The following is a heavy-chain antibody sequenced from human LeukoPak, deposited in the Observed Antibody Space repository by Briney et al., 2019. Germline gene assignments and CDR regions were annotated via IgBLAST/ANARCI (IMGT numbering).Heavy chain of an antibody. D-gene: IGHD2-15*01. J-gene: IGHJ5*02. Sequence: SETLSLTCTVSGGSISSYYWSWIRQPPGKGLEWIGSIYYSGSTYYNPSLKSRVTISVDTSKNQVSLKLNSVTAADTAVYYCARGTVGYCSGGSCQGWFDPWGQGTLVTVSS. CDR2: IYYSGST. CDR1: GGSISSYY. CDR3: ARGTVGYCSGGSCQGWFDP. V-gene: IGHV4-39*07.